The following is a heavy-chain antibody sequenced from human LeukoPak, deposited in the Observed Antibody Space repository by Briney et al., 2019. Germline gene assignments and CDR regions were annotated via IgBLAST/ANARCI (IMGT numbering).Heavy chain of an antibody. CDR2: IYSGGST. CDR1: GFTVSSNY. CDR3: ARQPGIAAAGQYYYYYYGMDV. D-gene: IGHD6-13*01. J-gene: IGHJ6*02. V-gene: IGHV3-66*02. Sequence: GGSLRLSCAASGFTVSSNYMSWVRQAPGKGLEWVSVIYSGGSTYYADSVKGRFTISRDNSKNTLYLQMNSLRAEDTAVYYCARQPGIAAAGQYYYYYYGMDVWGQGTTVTVS.